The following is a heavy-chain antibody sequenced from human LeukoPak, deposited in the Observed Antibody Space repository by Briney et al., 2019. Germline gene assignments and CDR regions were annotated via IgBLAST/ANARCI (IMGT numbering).Heavy chain of an antibody. CDR1: GGSFSNYF. V-gene: IGHV4-34*01. J-gene: IGHJ4*02. CDR3: ALSTTTVTTRTLDY. D-gene: IGHD4-17*01. CDR2: ISLSGTI. Sequence: SETLSVTCTVSGGSFSNYFWTWIRQPPGKGLEWIGEISLSGTIKYNPSLKSRVTISVDTSKNQFSLKLSTVTAADTAVYYCALSTTTVTTRTLDYWGQGALVIVSS.